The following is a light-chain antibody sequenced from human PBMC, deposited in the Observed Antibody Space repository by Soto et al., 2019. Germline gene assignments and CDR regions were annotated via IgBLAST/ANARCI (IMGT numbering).Light chain of an antibody. CDR2: GAS. Sequence: EIVLTQSPGTLSLSPGERATLSCRASESVSSSYLAWYQHKPGQAPRLLISGASSRATGIPDRFSGSGSGTDFTLTISRLEPEDFAVYYCLQKYFYPFPFGPGTKVDIK. CDR1: ESVSSSY. CDR3: LQKYFYPFP. V-gene: IGKV3-20*01. J-gene: IGKJ3*01.